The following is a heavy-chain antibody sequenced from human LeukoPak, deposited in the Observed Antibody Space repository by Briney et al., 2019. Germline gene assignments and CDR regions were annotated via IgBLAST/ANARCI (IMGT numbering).Heavy chain of an antibody. V-gene: IGHV1-18*01. Sequence: ASVKVSCKASGYTFTSYGISWVRQAPGQGLEWMGWISAYNGNTNYAQKLQGRVTMTTDTSTSTAYMELRSLRSDDTAVYYCARAPQAVAGANFFGYWGQGTLVTVSS. CDR2: ISAYNGNT. CDR3: ARAPQAVAGANFFGY. D-gene: IGHD6-19*01. CDR1: GYTFTSYG. J-gene: IGHJ4*02.